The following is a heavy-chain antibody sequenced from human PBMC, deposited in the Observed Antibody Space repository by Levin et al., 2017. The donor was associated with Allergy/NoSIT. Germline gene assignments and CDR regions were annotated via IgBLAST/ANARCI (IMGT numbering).Heavy chain of an antibody. J-gene: IGHJ5*02. V-gene: IGHV3-21*01. CDR3: ARDSHRMLSEIAARDWFDP. CDR2: ISSSSSYI. D-gene: IGHD6-6*01. Sequence: AGGSLRLSCAASGFTFSSYSMNWVRQAPGKGLEWVSSISSSSSYIYYADSVKGRFTISRDNAKNSLYLQMNSLRAEDTAVYYCARDSHRMLSEIAARDWFDPWGQGTLVTVSS. CDR1: GFTFSSYS.